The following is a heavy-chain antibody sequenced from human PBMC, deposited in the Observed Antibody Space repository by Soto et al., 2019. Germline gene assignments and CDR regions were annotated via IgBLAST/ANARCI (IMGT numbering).Heavy chain of an antibody. Sequence: RSLTCTVSGGSISSGGYYWSWIRQHPGKGLEWIGYIYYSGSTYYNPSLKSRVTISVDTSKNQFSLKLSSVTAADTAVYYCARTMVRGVYLDYWGQGTLVTVSS. V-gene: IGHV4-31*03. CDR1: GGSISSGGYY. D-gene: IGHD3-10*01. CDR3: ARTMVRGVYLDY. CDR2: IYYSGST. J-gene: IGHJ4*02.